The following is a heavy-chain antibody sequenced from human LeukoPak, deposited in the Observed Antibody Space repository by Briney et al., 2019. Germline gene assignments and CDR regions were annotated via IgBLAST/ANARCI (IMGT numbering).Heavy chain of an antibody. CDR2: IGGSSTSI. V-gene: IGHV3-21*04. CDR1: GFTFRSYS. J-gene: IGHJ5*02. CDR3: VFGDSNH. Sequence: RTGGSLRLSCAASGFTFRSYSMNWVRQAPGKGLEWVSSIGGSSTSIYYADSVKGRFTISRDTSKNTLYLQINSLRVEDTAVYCIVFGDSNHWGQGTLVTVSS. D-gene: IGHD4-17*01.